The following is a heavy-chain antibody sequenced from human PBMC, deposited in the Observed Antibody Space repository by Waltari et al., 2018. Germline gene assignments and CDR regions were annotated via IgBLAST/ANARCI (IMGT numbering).Heavy chain of an antibody. D-gene: IGHD4-17*01. CDR2: IDTDGSST. CDR1: GFILRSYW. J-gene: IGHJ4*02. V-gene: IGHV3-74*01. CDR3: TRGFYGIDY. Sequence: EVQLVESGGGLVQPGGSLRLSCAASGFILRSYWMHWVRQAPGKGLVWVSQIDTDGSSTNYADSVKGRFTISRDNAKNTLYLQMSSLRVEDTAVYYCTRGFYGIDYWGQGTLVTVSS.